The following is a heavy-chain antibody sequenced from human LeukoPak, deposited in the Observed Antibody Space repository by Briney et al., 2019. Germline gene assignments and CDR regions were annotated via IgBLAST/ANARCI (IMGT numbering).Heavy chain of an antibody. V-gene: IGHV3-30-3*01. D-gene: IGHD4-17*01. Sequence: PGGSLRLSCAASGFTFSSHAMHWVRQTPGKGLEWVALISNDGSNKYYADSVKGRFTISRDNSKNTLYLQMNSLRAEDTAVYYCATSSTVTDYYYYYGMDVWGQGTTVTVSS. J-gene: IGHJ6*02. CDR3: ATSSTVTDYYYYYGMDV. CDR1: GFTFSSHA. CDR2: ISNDGSNK.